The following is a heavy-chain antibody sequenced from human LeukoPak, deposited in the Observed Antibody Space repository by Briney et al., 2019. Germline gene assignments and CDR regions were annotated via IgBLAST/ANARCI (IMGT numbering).Heavy chain of an antibody. J-gene: IGHJ4*02. CDR3: ARDVGRYSVSGAGGY. D-gene: IGHD1-26*01. CDR1: GFTFNSYA. Sequence: GRSLTLSCAASGFTFNSYAIHWVRQAPGKGLDWVAVISYDGSKTYYADSVRGRFVVSRDNSKNTLYLQMNSLRVEDTAVYYCARDVGRYSVSGAGGYWGQGALVTVSS. CDR2: ISYDGSKT. V-gene: IGHV3-30*09.